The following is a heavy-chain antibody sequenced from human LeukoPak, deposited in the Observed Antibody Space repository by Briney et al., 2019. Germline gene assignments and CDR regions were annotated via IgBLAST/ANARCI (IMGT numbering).Heavy chain of an antibody. CDR2: IIPIFGTA. Sequence: RASVKVSCKASGGTFSSYAISWARQAPGQGLEWMGGIIPIFGTANYAQKFQGRVTITADESTSTAYMELSSLRSEDTAVYYCARGREYSGYDLFDYWGQGTLVTVSS. J-gene: IGHJ4*02. CDR1: GGTFSSYA. D-gene: IGHD5-12*01. V-gene: IGHV1-69*13. CDR3: ARGREYSGYDLFDY.